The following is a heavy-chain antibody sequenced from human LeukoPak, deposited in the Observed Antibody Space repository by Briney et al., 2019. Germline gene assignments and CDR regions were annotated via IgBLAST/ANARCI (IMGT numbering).Heavy chain of an antibody. CDR2: IYTAGST. J-gene: IGHJ4*02. CDR1: GFTVSGKY. D-gene: IGHD6-13*01. V-gene: IGHV3-53*03. Sequence: GGSLRLSCAASGFTVSGKYMSWVRQPPGLGLEWVSVIYTAGSTSYADSVRGRFTISRDNSKNTLYLQMNSLRAEDTAVYFCAGGSSWPGLSFWGQGTLLTVSS. CDR3: AGGSSWPGLSF.